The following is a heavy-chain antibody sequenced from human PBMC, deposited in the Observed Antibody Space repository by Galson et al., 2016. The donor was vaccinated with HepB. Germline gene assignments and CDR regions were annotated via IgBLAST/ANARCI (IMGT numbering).Heavy chain of an antibody. CDR2: DSMDASRK. J-gene: IGHJ4*02. CDR3: AKRHEYCPPVGCSVDY. D-gene: IGHD2/OR15-2a*01. Sequence: SLRLSCAGSGFLFRSYGMHWVRQAPGKGLEWVAADSMDASRKFYSDSVKGRFTISRDNSNNMLFLQMDSLRPADTAVYYCAKRHEYCPPVGCSVDYWGQGTLVSVSS. CDR1: GFLFRSYG. V-gene: IGHV3-30*18.